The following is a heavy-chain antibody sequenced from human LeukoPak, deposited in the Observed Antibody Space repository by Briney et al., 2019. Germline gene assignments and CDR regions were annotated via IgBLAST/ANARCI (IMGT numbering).Heavy chain of an antibody. CDR2: INAGNGNT. V-gene: IGHV1-3*01. Sequence: EASVTVSCTASGYTFTSYAMHWVRQAPGQRLEWMGWINAGNGNTKYSQKFQGRVTITRDTSASTAYMELSSLRSEDTAVYYCARDPYTAVAFDYWGQGTLVTVSS. CDR3: ARDPYTAVAFDY. CDR1: GYTFTSYA. J-gene: IGHJ4*02. D-gene: IGHD5-18*01.